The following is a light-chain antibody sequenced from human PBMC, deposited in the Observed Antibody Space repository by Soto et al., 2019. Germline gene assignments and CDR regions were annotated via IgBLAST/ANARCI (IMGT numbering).Light chain of an antibody. CDR1: QTISSW. J-gene: IGKJ1*01. V-gene: IGKV1-5*03. CDR2: KAS. Sequence: IQMTQSPSTLSGSVGDRVTITCRASQTISSWLAWYQQKPGKAPKLLIYKASTLKSGVPSRFSGSGSGTEFTLTISSLQPDDFETYYCQHYNSYSVAFGQGTKVDIK. CDR3: QHYNSYSVA.